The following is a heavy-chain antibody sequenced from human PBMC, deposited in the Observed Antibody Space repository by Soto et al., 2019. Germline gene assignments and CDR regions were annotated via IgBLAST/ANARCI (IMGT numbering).Heavy chain of an antibody. CDR3: ARHRDSYGLGGYYFDY. Sequence: QLQLQESGPGLVKPSGTLSLTCTVSGGSISSSSYYWGWIRQPPGKGLEWIGSIYYSGSTYYNPSLKSRATTSVDPSTTQFSLKLSSVTAADTAVYYCARHRDSYGLGGYYFDYWGQGTLVTVSS. V-gene: IGHV4-39*01. J-gene: IGHJ4*02. CDR1: GGSISSSSYY. D-gene: IGHD5-18*01. CDR2: IYYSGST.